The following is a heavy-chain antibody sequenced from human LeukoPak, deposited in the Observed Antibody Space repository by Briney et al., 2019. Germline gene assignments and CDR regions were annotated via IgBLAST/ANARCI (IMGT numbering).Heavy chain of an antibody. J-gene: IGHJ3*02. CDR2: ISSSSSTI. V-gene: IGHV3-48*01. Sequence: GGSLRLSCAASGFTFSSYSMNWVRQAPGKGLEWVSYISSSSSTIYYADSVKGRFTISRDNAKNSLYLQMNSLRAEDTAVYYCARETGLVAFDIWGQGTMVTVSS. CDR1: GFTFSSYS. CDR3: ARETGLVAFDI.